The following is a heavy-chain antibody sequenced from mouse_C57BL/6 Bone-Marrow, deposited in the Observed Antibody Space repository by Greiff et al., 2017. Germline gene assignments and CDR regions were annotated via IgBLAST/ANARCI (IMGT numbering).Heavy chain of an antibody. CDR2: IYPRDGST. Sequence: VQLQQSGPELVKPGASVKLSCKASGYTFTSYDINWVKQRPGQGLEWIGWIYPRDGSTTYNEQFKGKATLTVDKSSSTAYMERHSLTSEYSAVYVCARDYCSSYWYFDVWGTGTTVTVSS. V-gene: IGHV1-85*01. J-gene: IGHJ1*03. D-gene: IGHD1-1*01. CDR1: GYTFTSYD. CDR3: ARDYCSSYWYFDV.